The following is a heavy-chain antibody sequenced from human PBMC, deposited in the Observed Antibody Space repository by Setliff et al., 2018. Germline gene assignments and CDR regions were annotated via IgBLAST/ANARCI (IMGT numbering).Heavy chain of an antibody. CDR1: GGTFRSYG. CDR2: TIPSFGST. CDR3: ARDWFCSGGDCSDVFDF. V-gene: IGHV1-69*05. Sequence: SVKVSCKASGGTFRSYGISWVRQAPGQGLEWMGGTIPSFGSTNYAQKFQGRVTLTTDTSTGTAYMELRSLTFDDTAVYYCARDWFCSGGDCSDVFDFWGQGTMVTVSS. D-gene: IGHD2-21*02. J-gene: IGHJ3*01.